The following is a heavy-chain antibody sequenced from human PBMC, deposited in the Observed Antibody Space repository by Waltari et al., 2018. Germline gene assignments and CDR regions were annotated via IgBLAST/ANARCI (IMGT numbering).Heavy chain of an antibody. CDR1: GYTFTDYY. Sequence: QVQLVQSGAEVKKPGASVKVSCKASGYTFTDYYMHWVRQAPGQGLAWMGWINPKSGGTNYAKKCQGWVTMTRDTSISTAYMELSRLRSDDTAVYYCARGGLARPVYYYYGMDVWGQGTTVTVSS. CDR3: ARGGLARPVYYYYGMDV. V-gene: IGHV1-2*04. J-gene: IGHJ6*02. D-gene: IGHD6-6*01. CDR2: INPKSGGT.